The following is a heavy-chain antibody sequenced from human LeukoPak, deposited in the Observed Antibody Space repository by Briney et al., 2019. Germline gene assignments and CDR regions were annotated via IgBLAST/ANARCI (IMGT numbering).Heavy chain of an antibody. J-gene: IGHJ3*02. V-gene: IGHV5-51*01. CDR3: ARQCSGSSTSPGAFDI. D-gene: IGHD2-2*01. Sequence: PGESLKISCKGSGYSFTSHWIGWVRQMPGKGLAWMGIIYPGDSDTRYSPSFQGQVTISADKSISTAYLQWSSLKASDTAMYYCARQCSGSSTSPGAFDIWGQGTMVTVSS. CDR2: IYPGDSDT. CDR1: GYSFTSHW.